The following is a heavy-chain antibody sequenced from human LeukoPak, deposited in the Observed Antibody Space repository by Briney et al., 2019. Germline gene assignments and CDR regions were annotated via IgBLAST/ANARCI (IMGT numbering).Heavy chain of an antibody. D-gene: IGHD5-12*01. J-gene: IGHJ6*03. Sequence: GGSLRLSCAASVVSFTDYSMSWIRQAPGKGLEWVSYISKSGSTIYYADSVKGRFTISRDNAKKSLYLQMNSLRAEDTAVYYCAREEATIMWINYYYMDVWGKGTTVTVSS. CDR1: VVSFTDYS. CDR2: ISKSGSTI. V-gene: IGHV3-11*04. CDR3: AREEATIMWINYYYMDV.